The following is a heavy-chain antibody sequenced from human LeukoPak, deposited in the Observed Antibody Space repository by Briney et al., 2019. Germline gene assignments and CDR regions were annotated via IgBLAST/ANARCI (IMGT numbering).Heavy chain of an antibody. D-gene: IGHD3-16*01. V-gene: IGHV4-59*11. CDR2: IHLSGST. J-gene: IGHJ2*01. CDR3: ARGGVWYFDL. Sequence: PSETLSLTCTVSGGSISSHYWSWIRQPPGKGLEWIGYIHLSGSTYYDPSLRSRVTISGDTSKNQFSLRLNSVTAADTAVYYCARGGVWYFDLWGRGTLVTVSS. CDR1: GGSISSHY.